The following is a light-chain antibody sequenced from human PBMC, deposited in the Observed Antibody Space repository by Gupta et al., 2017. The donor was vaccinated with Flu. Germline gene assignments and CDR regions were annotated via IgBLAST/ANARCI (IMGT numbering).Light chain of an antibody. J-gene: IGKJ2*03. Sequence: EIVLTQSPGSLSVSPGERATLSCRASQSVDSNLAWYQQKPGQAPRVLIFGASVRATGVPARFSGSGSDTEFTLTISSLQSEDFAVYYCQQYGYSEYSFGQGTTMDIK. CDR3: QQYGYSEYS. CDR2: GAS. V-gene: IGKV3-15*01. CDR1: QSVDSN.